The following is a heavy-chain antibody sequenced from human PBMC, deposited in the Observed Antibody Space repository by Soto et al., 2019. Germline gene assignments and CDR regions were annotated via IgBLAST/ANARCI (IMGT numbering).Heavy chain of an antibody. CDR1: GYTFTSYD. V-gene: IGHV1-8*01. CDR3: ARVFRDSSGLIDY. D-gene: IGHD6-19*01. J-gene: IGHJ4*02. Sequence: ASVKVSCKASGYTFTSYDINWVRQATGQGLEWMGWMNPNSGNTGYAQKFQGRVTMTRNTSISTAYTELSSLRSEDTAVYYCARVFRDSSGLIDYWGQGTLVTVSS. CDR2: MNPNSGNT.